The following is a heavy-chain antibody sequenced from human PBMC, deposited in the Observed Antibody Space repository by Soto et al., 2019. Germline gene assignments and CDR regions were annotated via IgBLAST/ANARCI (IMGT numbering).Heavy chain of an antibody. Sequence: PGGSLRLSCAASGFTFSSYWMHWVRQVPGKGLVWVSRINGEGTGTIYADSVKGRFTISRDNAKNTLYLQMNSLRAEDTAVYYCVRDYDCSGYNSDYGGQASPVPGSS. CDR2: INGEGTGT. CDR3: VRDYDCSGYNSDY. V-gene: IGHV3-74*01. J-gene: IGHJ4*02. D-gene: IGHD3-22*01. CDR1: GFTFSSYW.